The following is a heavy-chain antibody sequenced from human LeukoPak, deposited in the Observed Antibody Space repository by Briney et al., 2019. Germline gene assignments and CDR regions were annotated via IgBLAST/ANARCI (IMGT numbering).Heavy chain of an antibody. CDR2: IIPMSGTA. CDR1: GGTFNNFA. D-gene: IGHD3-3*01. CDR3: ASPVKYYDTWSGYPPFDY. J-gene: IGHJ4*02. V-gene: IGHV1-69*13. Sequence: SVKVSCKASGGTFNNFAISWVRQAPGQGLEWVGGIIPMSGTANYAQKFQGRVTITADESTSTAYMELSSLRSEDTAIYYCASPVKYYDTWSGYPPFDYWGQGTLVTVSS.